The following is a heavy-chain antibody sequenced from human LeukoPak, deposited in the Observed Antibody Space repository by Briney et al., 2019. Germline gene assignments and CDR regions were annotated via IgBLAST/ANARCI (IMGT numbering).Heavy chain of an antibody. CDR1: GFTFDDYG. CDR3: AKAGVAGGIAVAACDY. V-gene: IGHV3-23*01. Sequence: GGSLRLSCAASGFTFDDYGMSWVRQAPGKGLEWVSAISGSGGSTYYADSVKGRFTISRDNSKNTLYLQMNSLRAEDTAVYYCAKAGVAGGIAVAACDYWGQGTLVTVSS. CDR2: ISGSGGST. D-gene: IGHD6-19*01. J-gene: IGHJ4*02.